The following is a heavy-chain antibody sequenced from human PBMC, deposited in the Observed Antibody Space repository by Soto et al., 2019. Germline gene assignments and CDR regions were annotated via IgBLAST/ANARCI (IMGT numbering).Heavy chain of an antibody. Sequence: GASVKVSCKPSGYTFNTYYLHWVRLAPGQALEWMGVIHPSGGGTTYAQKFLGRVTVTRDTSTSTVFMELSSLRSDDTAVYYCARGGHIAVVTASFDYWGQGTLVTV. V-gene: IGHV1-46*02. CDR1: GYTFNTYY. D-gene: IGHD2-21*02. CDR3: ARGGHIAVVTASFDY. J-gene: IGHJ4*02. CDR2: IHPSGGGT.